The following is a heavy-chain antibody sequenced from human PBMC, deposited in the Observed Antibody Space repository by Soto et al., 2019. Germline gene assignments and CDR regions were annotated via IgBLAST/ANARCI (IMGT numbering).Heavy chain of an antibody. Sequence: SETLSLTCTFTVDSISSRSYYCGWIRQPPGKGLEWIGSIYYSGSTYNNPSLRSRVSMSIDTSKDQFSLKLKSVTAADTALYFCARQQTSVVNQAYFEVWGPGSLVNVSS. CDR3: ARQQTSVVNQAYFEV. V-gene: IGHV4-39*01. CDR1: VDSISSRSYY. CDR2: IYYSGST. J-gene: IGHJ4*02. D-gene: IGHD2-21*01.